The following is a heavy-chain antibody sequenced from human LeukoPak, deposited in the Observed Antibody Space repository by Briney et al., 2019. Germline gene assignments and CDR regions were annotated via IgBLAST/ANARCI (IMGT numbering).Heavy chain of an antibody. CDR1: GGSFSGYY. CDR2: INHSGST. D-gene: IGHD5-18*01. J-gene: IGHJ4*02. Sequence: SSETLSLTCAVYGGSFSGYYWIWIRQPPGKGLEWIGEINHSGSTNYNPSLKSRVTISVDTSKNQFSLKLSSVTAADTAVYYCARGRIQDYWGQGTLVTVSS. CDR3: ARGRIQDY. V-gene: IGHV4-34*01.